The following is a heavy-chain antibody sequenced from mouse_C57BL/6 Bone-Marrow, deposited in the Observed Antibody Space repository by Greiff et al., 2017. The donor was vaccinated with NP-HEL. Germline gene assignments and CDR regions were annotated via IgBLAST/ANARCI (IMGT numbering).Heavy chain of an antibody. D-gene: IGHD1-1*01. V-gene: IGHV5-4*01. CDR3: ARDPHYGSSSYWYFDV. CDR1: GFTFSSYA. J-gene: IGHJ1*03. Sequence: EVKLVESGGGLVKPGGSLKLSCAASGFTFSSYAMSWVRQTPEKRLEWVATISDGGSYTYYPDNVKGRFTISRDNANNNLYLQMSHLKSEDTAMYYCARDPHYGSSSYWYFDVWGTGTTVTVSS. CDR2: ISDGGSYT.